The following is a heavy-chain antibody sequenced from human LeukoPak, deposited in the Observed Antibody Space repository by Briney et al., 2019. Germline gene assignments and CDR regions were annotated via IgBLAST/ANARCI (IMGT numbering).Heavy chain of an antibody. CDR2: TYPGDSDT. Sequence: GESLKISCKGSGYSFTSYWIGWVRQMPGKGLEWMGITYPGDSDTRYSPSFQGQVTISADKSISTAYLQWSSLKASDTAMYYCVRPAGYYDSSGYYNVYYFDYWGQGTLVTVSS. D-gene: IGHD3-22*01. CDR1: GYSFTSYW. CDR3: VRPAGYYDSSGYYNVYYFDY. V-gene: IGHV5-51*01. J-gene: IGHJ4*02.